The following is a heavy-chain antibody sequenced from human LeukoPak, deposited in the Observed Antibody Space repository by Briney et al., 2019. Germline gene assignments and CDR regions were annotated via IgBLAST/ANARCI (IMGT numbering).Heavy chain of an antibody. CDR1: GFTFSSYA. CDR3: AREAASGSYYRTFDY. Sequence: PGGSLRLSCAASGFTFSSYAMSWVRQAPGKGLEWVSAISGSGGSTYYEDSVKGRFTISRDKSKNTLYLQMNSLRAEDTAVYYCAREAASGSYYRTFDYWGQGTLVTVSS. CDR2: ISGSGGST. V-gene: IGHV3-23*01. J-gene: IGHJ4*02. D-gene: IGHD1-26*01.